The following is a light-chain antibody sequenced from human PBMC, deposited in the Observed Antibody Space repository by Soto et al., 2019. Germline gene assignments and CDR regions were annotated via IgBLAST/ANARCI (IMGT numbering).Light chain of an antibody. V-gene: IGLV2-14*01. CDR3: CSYTTSNTRQIV. J-gene: IGLJ1*01. CDR2: DVS. Sequence: LTHPASVSGSPGQSITISCTGTSSDVGGYNYVSWYQQHPGKAPKFMIYDVSNRPSGVSNRFSGSKSGNTASLTISGLQAEDEADYYCCSYTTSNTRQIVFGTGTKVTVL. CDR1: SSDVGGYNY.